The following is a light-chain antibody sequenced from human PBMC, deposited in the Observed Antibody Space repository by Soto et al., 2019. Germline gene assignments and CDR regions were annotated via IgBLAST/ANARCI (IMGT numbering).Light chain of an antibody. V-gene: IGKV3-15*01. J-gene: IGKJ1*01. CDR1: QSVSSN. CDR2: GAS. CDR3: QQYNSYSGT. Sequence: EIVMTQSPATLSVSPGERATLSCRASQSVSSNLAWYQQKHGQAPRLLIYGASTRATGIPARFSGSGSGTELTITISRLQPDDFEGYYCQQYNSYSGTFGQGTKVDIK.